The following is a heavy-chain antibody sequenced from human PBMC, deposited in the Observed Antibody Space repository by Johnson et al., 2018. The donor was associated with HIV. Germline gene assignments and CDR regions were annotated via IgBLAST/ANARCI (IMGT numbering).Heavy chain of an antibody. J-gene: IGHJ3*02. CDR2: ISYDGSNK. Sequence: QVQLVESGGGVVQPGRSLRLSCAASGFTFSSYAMHWVRQAPGKGLEWVAVISYDGSNKYYADSVKGRFTISRDNSKNTLYLQMNSLGAEDTAVYYCAREGRGAPHDAFDIWGQGTMVTVSS. CDR3: AREGRGAPHDAFDI. D-gene: IGHD2-15*01. CDR1: GFTFSSYA. V-gene: IGHV3-30-3*01.